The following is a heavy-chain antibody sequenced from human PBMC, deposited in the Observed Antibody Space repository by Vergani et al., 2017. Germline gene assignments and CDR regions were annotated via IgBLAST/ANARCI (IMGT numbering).Heavy chain of an antibody. Sequence: QVQLQQWGAGLLKPSETLSLTCAVYGGSFSGYYWSWIRQPPGKGLEWIGEINHSGSTNYNPSLKSRLTISVDTSKNQFSLKLSSVTAADTAVYYCARRFVSYFSSSRAPDAFDIWGQGTMVTVSS. CDR2: INHSGST. J-gene: IGHJ3*02. CDR3: ARRFVSYFSSSRAPDAFDI. CDR1: GGSFSGYY. D-gene: IGHD6-6*01. V-gene: IGHV4-34*01.